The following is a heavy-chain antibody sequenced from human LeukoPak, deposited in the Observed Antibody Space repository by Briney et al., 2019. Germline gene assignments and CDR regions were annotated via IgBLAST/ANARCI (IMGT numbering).Heavy chain of an antibody. CDR3: AIKERIAAAGVDY. Sequence: GESLKISCKGSGYSFTSYWIGWVRQMPGKGLEWMGIIYPGDSDTRYSPSFQGQVTISADKSISTAYLQWSSLKASDTAMYYCAIKERIAAAGVDYWGQGTLVTVSS. V-gene: IGHV5-51*01. CDR2: IYPGDSDT. J-gene: IGHJ4*02. CDR1: GYSFTSYW. D-gene: IGHD6-13*01.